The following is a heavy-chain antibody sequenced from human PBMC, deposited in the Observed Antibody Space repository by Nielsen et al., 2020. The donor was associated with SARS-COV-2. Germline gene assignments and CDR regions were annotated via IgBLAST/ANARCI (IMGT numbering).Heavy chain of an antibody. V-gene: IGHV3-23*03. CDR2: IYSGGSIT. Sequence: GESLKISCAASGFTFSSYAMSWVRQAPGKGLEWVSVIYSGGSITYYADSVKGRFTISRDNSKNTLYLQMNSLRAEDTAVYYCAKGFGGWLATGVFDYWGQGTLVTVSS. J-gene: IGHJ4*02. D-gene: IGHD6-19*01. CDR1: GFTFSSYA. CDR3: AKGFGGWLATGVFDY.